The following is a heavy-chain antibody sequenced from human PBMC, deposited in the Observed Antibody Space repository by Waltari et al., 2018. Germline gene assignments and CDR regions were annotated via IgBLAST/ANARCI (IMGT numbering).Heavy chain of an antibody. V-gene: IGHV1-2*02. CDR2: VNTNSGAT. CDR1: GYTFTGYY. J-gene: IGHJ4*02. D-gene: IGHD1-26*01. Sequence: QVQLVQSGAEVQKPGASVKVSCKASGYTFTGYYMHWGRQAPGQGLAWIVWVNTNSGATNSAPKFQGRVTVTRDTSIRTAYMELSRLTSDDTAVYYCARGGSSSCDYWGQGTLVTVSP. CDR3: ARGGSSSCDY.